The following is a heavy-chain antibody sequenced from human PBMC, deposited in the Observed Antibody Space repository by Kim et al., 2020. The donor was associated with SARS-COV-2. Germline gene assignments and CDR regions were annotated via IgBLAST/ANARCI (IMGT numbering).Heavy chain of an antibody. D-gene: IGHD3-10*01. Sequence: GGSLRLSCAASGFTFSSYAMHWVRQAPGKGLEWVAVISYDGSNKYYADSVKGRFTISRDNSKNTLYLQMNSLRAEDTAVYYCAREFTMVRGVKDYWGQGTLVTVSS. CDR1: GFTFSSYA. V-gene: IGHV3-30*04. CDR2: ISYDGSNK. J-gene: IGHJ4*02. CDR3: AREFTMVRGVKDY.